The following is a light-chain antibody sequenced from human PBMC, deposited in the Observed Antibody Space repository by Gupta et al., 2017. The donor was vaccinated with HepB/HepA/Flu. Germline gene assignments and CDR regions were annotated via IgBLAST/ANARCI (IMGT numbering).Light chain of an antibody. Sequence: QSVLTQPPSASGTPGQRVTISCSGSSSDIGTNFVYWYQQLPGTAPKLLIYRNNQRPSGVPDRFSGSKSGASASLAISGLRAEDEADYYCAAWDASRSGYVFGTGTKVTVL. CDR1: SSDIGTNF. CDR3: AAWDASRSGYV. CDR2: RNN. J-gene: IGLJ1*01. V-gene: IGLV1-47*01.